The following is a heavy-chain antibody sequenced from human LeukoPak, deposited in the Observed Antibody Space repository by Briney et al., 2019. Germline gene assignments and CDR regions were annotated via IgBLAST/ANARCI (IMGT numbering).Heavy chain of an antibody. D-gene: IGHD3-10*01. Sequence: GESLRLSCAASGFTFSSYEMNWVRQAPEKGLEWVSYISSSGSTIYYADSVKGRFTISRDNAKNSLYLQMNSLRAEDTAVYYCARDLGTLVRGVIPRNRGFDYWGQGTLVTVSS. CDR3: ARDLGTLVRGVIPRNRGFDY. CDR1: GFTFSSYE. J-gene: IGHJ4*02. CDR2: ISSSGSTI. V-gene: IGHV3-48*03.